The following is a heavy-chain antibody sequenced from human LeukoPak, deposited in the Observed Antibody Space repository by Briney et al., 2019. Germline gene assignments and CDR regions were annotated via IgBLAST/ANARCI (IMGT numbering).Heavy chain of an antibody. V-gene: IGHV6-1*01. CDR1: GDSVSSNSAA. CDR2: TYYRSKWYS. J-gene: IGHJ4*02. CDR3: ARAPAIAAAGTVY. D-gene: IGHD6-13*01. Sequence: SQTLSLTCAISGDSVSSNSAAWNWIRQSPSRGLEWLGRTYYRSKWYSDYAVSVKSRVTINADTSKNQFSLQLDSVTPEDTAVYYCARAPAIAAAGTVYWGQGTLVTVSS.